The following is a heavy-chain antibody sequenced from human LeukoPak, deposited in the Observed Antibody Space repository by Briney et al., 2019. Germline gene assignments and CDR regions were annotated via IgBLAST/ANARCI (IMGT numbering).Heavy chain of an antibody. D-gene: IGHD2-15*01. V-gene: IGHV3-66*01. J-gene: IGHJ4*02. Sequence: GGSLRLSCAASGFTVSRNYMSWVRQAPGKGLEWVSVICSDGSTYYADSVKGRFTISRDNSKNTLYLQMNSLRAEDTTVYYCARSRGYCSGGSCYPFDYWGQGTLVTVSS. CDR3: ARSRGYCSGGSCYPFDY. CDR1: GFTVSRNY. CDR2: ICSDGST.